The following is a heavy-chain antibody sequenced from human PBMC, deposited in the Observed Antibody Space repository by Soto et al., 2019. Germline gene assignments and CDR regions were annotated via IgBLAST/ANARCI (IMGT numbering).Heavy chain of an antibody. Sequence: RSLRLSCAASGFTFSSYAMSWVRQAPGKGLEWVSAISGSGGSTDYADSVKGRFTISRDNSKNTLYLQMNSLRAEDTALYYCAKDLVSIFGVAPDYWGQGTLVTVSS. CDR2: ISGSGGST. V-gene: IGHV3-23*01. CDR1: GFTFSSYA. J-gene: IGHJ4*02. CDR3: AKDLVSIFGVAPDY. D-gene: IGHD3-3*01.